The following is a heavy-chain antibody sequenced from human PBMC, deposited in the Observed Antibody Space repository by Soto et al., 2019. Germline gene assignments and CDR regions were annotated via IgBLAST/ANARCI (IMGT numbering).Heavy chain of an antibody. D-gene: IGHD2-2*01. CDR2: IKSKTDGGTA. J-gene: IGHJ6*02. Sequence: EVQLVESGGGLVKPGVSLRLSCAASGFTFTNAWMNWVRQAPGKGLEWVGRIKSKTDGGTADYAAPVKGRFTISRDDSRPTLYLQMNSLTAADTAVYYCTPAGLPAAAKGYYYYAMAVWGQCTTVTVSS. CDR1: GFTFTNAW. CDR3: TPAGLPAAAKGYYYYAMAV. V-gene: IGHV3-15*07.